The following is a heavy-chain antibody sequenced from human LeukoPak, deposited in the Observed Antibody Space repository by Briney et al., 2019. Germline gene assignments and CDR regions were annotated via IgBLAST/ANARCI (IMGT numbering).Heavy chain of an antibody. V-gene: IGHV4-59*12. CDR3: ARPSRDTYAFDI. J-gene: IGHJ3*02. CDR2: IYYSGST. CDR1: GGSISSYY. Sequence: PSETLSLTCTVSGGSISSYYWSWIRQPPGKGLEWIGYIYYSGSTNYNPSLKSRVTISVDRSKNQFSLKLSSVTAADTAVYYCARPSRDTYAFDIWGQGTMVTVSS. D-gene: IGHD5-24*01.